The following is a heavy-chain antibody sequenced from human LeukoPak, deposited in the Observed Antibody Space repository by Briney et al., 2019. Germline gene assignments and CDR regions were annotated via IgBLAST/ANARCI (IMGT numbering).Heavy chain of an antibody. Sequence: GGSLRLSCAASGFTFSSYWMSWVRQAPGKGLEWVAFISGSGTNIHYAGSVKGRFTISRDNAKNSLYLEMRSLRSEDTAVYYCATSRVFDYWGQGALISVSS. V-gene: IGHV3-21*01. CDR2: ISGSGTNI. CDR3: ATSRVFDY. J-gene: IGHJ4*02. CDR1: GFTFSSYW.